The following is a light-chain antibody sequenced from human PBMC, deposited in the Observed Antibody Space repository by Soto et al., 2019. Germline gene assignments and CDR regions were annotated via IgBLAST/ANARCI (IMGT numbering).Light chain of an antibody. CDR1: QSISSW. CDR3: QQFNNYPWT. V-gene: IGKV1-5*03. J-gene: IGKJ1*01. CDR2: KAS. Sequence: DIQMTQSPSTLSASVGYRVTITCRASQSISSWLAWYQQKPGKAPKLLIYKASSLESGVPSRFSVSGSGTEFTLTISSLQPDDFATYYYQQFNNYPWTFGQGTRVEIK.